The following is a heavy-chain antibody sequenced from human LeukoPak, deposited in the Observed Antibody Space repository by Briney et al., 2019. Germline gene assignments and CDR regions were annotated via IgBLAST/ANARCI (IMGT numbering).Heavy chain of an antibody. D-gene: IGHD5-18*01. J-gene: IGHJ4*02. Sequence: SETLSLTCTVSGASIRSHYWSWIRQPPGKGLEWIGYMYYSGNSNYNPALKSRVTISVDTSKNQFSLKMISVTPADTAVYYCARGRGVDTAMVTPFDYWGQGTLVTVSS. CDR3: ARGRGVDTAMVTPFDY. CDR2: MYYSGNS. V-gene: IGHV4-59*11. CDR1: GASIRSHY.